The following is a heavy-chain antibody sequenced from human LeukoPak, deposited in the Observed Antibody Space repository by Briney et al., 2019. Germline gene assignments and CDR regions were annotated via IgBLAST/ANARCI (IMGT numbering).Heavy chain of an antibody. D-gene: IGHD2-15*01. J-gene: IGHJ5*02. CDR3: ARVRESYCSGGSCPNWFDP. V-gene: IGHV4-39*07. Sequence: SETLSLTCTVSGGSISSSSYYWGWIRQPPGKGLEWIGSIYYSGSTYYNPSLKSRVTISVDTSKNQFSLKLSSVTAADTAVYYCARVRESYCSGGSCPNWFDPWGQGTLVTVSS. CDR1: GGSISSSSYY. CDR2: IYYSGST.